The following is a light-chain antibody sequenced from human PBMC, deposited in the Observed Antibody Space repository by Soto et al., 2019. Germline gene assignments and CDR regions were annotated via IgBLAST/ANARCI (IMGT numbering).Light chain of an antibody. V-gene: IGKV3-11*01. Sequence: EIVLTQSPAILSMSPGERDTLSCRASQSVSSYFAWYQQKPGQAPRLLIYDASNRATGVPARFSGSGSGTDFTLIISSLEPEDFAVYYCQQRRYWPVTFGQGTKV. J-gene: IGKJ1*01. CDR2: DAS. CDR3: QQRRYWPVT. CDR1: QSVSSY.